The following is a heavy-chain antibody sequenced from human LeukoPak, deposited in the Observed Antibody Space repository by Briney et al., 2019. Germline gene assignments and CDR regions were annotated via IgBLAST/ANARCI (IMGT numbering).Heavy chain of an antibody. CDR3: GRLGGSYSYYYYGMDV. D-gene: IGHD1-26*01. Sequence: PSETLSLTCTVSGGSISSYYWSWIRQPPGKGLEWIGYIYYSGSTNYNPSLKSRVTISVDTSKNQFSLKLSSVTAADTAVYYCGRLGGSYSYYYYGMDVWGQGTTVTVSS. V-gene: IGHV4-59*08. CDR2: IYYSGST. CDR1: GGSISSYY. J-gene: IGHJ6*02.